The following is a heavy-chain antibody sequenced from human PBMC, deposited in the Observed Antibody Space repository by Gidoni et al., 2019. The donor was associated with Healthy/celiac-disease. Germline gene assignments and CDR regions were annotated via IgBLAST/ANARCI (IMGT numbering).Heavy chain of an antibody. D-gene: IGHD3-9*01. CDR1: GGSFSSSCYY. V-gene: IGHV4-39*01. Sequence: QLQLQESGPGLVKPSVTLSLTCTVSGGSFSSSCYYWCLLRQPPGKGLEWIGSIYYSGSTYYSPSLKRRVTISVDTSKNQFSLKLSSVTAADTAMYYCARRILRVSYDIVTGSDAFDIWGQGTMVTVSS. J-gene: IGHJ3*02. CDR3: ARRILRVSYDIVTGSDAFDI. CDR2: IYYSGST.